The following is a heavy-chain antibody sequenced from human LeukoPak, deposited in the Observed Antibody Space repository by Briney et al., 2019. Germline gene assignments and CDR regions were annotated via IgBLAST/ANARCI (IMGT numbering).Heavy chain of an antibody. D-gene: IGHD2-15*01. CDR2: ISSSGSTI. CDR3: ARDIGIFHYYGMDV. Sequence: GSLRLSCAASGFTFSSYEMNWVRQAPGKGLEWVSYISSSGSTIYYADSVKGRFTISRDNAENSLYLQMNSLRAEDTAVYYCARDIGIFHYYGMDVWGQGTTVTVSS. CDR1: GFTFSSYE. J-gene: IGHJ6*02. V-gene: IGHV3-48*03.